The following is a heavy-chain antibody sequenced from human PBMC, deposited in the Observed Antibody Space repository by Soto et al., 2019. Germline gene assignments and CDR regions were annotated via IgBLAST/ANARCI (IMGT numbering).Heavy chain of an antibody. D-gene: IGHD2-21*01. V-gene: IGHV1-46*01. CDR2: INPNGGST. J-gene: IGHJ4*02. Sequence: QVQLVQSGAEVKEPGASAKISCKPSGYSFTSFYMHWVRQAPGQGLEWMGTINPNGGSTTYAQKFQSRVTMTRDTSTSTLYMDLSGLRSEDTAVYYCARAIPHFDYWGQGTLVTVSS. CDR3: ARAIPHFDY. CDR1: GYSFTSFY.